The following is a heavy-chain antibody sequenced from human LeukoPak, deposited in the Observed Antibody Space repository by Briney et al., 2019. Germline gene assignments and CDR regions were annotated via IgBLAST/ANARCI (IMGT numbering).Heavy chain of an antibody. CDR3: ARASGDFIYFDY. D-gene: IGHD4-17*01. Sequence: TLSLTCTVSGGSISSGGYQWSWIRQHPGKGLEWIGYIYSRGSTYYNPSLTSRVTISLDTSKNEFSLKLRSVTAADTALYYCARASGDFIYFDYWGQGTLVTVSS. J-gene: IGHJ4*02. V-gene: IGHV4-31*03. CDR1: GGSISSGGYQ. CDR2: IYSRGST.